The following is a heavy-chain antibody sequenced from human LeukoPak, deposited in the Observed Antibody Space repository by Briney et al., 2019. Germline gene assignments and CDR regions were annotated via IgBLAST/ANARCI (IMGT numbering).Heavy chain of an antibody. J-gene: IGHJ3*02. CDR2: ISAYNGNT. V-gene: IGHV1-18*01. CDR3: AREVVVGSPYDSSDFPWAFDI. CDR1: GYTFTSYG. D-gene: IGHD3-22*01. Sequence: GASVKVSCKASGYTFTSYGISWVRQAPGQGLEWMGWISAYNGNTNYAQKLQGRVTMTTDTSTSTAYMELRSLRSDDTAVYYCAREVVVGSPYDSSDFPWAFDIWGQGTMVTVSS.